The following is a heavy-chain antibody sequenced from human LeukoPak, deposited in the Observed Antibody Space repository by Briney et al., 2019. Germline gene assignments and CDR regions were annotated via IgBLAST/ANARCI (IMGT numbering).Heavy chain of an antibody. J-gene: IGHJ4*02. CDR1: GYTFTGYY. CDR3: ARDQREGYSSGWYGYTR. V-gene: IGHV1-2*06. D-gene: IGHD6-19*01. CDR2: INPNSGDT. Sequence: ASVKVSCTASGYTFTGYYVHWVRQAPGQGLGWMGRINPNSGDTNYAQKFQGRVTITADESTSTAYMELSSLRSEDTAVYYCARDQREGYSSGWYGYTRWGQGTLVTVSS.